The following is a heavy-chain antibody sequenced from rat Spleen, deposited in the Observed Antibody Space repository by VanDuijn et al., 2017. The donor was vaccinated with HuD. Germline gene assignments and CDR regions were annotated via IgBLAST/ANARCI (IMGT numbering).Heavy chain of an antibody. CDR3: TTDTFYDGTYYPGGFDY. V-gene: IGHV5-27*01. CDR2: ISAGGDNT. D-gene: IGHD1-12*02. Sequence: EVQLVEYGGGLVQPGRSLQHSCAASGFTFSNYYMAWVRQAPTKGLEWVAYISAGGDNTYYRDSVKGRFTISRDNAKSTLYLQLDSLRSEDTATYYCTTDTFYDGTYYPGGFDYWGQGVMVTVSS. CDR1: GFTFSNYY. J-gene: IGHJ2*01.